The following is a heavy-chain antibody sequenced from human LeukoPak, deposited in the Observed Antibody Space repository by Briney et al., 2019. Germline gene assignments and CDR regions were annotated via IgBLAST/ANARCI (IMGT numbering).Heavy chain of an antibody. D-gene: IGHD6-25*01. J-gene: IGHJ4*02. CDR1: GGSVSYYY. CDR3: ARHTSSRSGGDFDF. CDR2: IYYGVST. V-gene: IGHV4-59*08. Sequence: SETLSLTCTVSGGSVSYYYWSWPRQPPGKGLEWTAYIYYGVSTVYTPSLKSRVTISVDTSKNQLSLELTSVTAADTAVYYCARHTSSRSGGDFDFWAGEPWSPSPQ.